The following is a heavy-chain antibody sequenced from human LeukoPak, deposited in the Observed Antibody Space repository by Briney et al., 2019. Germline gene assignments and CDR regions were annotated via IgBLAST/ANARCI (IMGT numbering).Heavy chain of an antibody. J-gene: IGHJ4*02. CDR1: GGSISSYY. CDR2: IHYSGST. CDR3: ARVDPRYCSSTSCNDADY. Sequence: PSETLSLTCTVSGGSISSYYWSWIRQPPGKGLEWIGYIHYSGSTNYNPSLKSRVTISVDTSKNQFSLKLSSVTAADTAVYYCARVDPRYCSSTSCNDADYWGQGTLVTVSS. V-gene: IGHV4-59*01. D-gene: IGHD2-2*01.